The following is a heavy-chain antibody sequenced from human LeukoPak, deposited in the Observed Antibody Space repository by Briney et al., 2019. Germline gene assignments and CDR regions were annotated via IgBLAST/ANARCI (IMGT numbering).Heavy chain of an antibody. CDR1: GITFSSYG. D-gene: IGHD6-19*01. V-gene: IGHV3-30*18. CDR2: ISYDGSNK. CDR3: AKDLSGWPYDY. J-gene: IGHJ4*02. Sequence: PGGSLRLSCAASGITFSSYGMHWVRQAPGKGLEWVAVISYDGSNKYYADSVKGRFTIPRDNSKNTLYLQMNGLRAEDTAVYYCAKDLSGWPYDYWGQGTLVTVSS.